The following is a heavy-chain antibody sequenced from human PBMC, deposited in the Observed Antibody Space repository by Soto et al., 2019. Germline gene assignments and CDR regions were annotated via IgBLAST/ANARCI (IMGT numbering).Heavy chain of an antibody. CDR1: GFTFSSYS. CDR2: ISSSSSTI. CDR3: ARDKGGWDDFWSGYYTGMSYYGMDV. D-gene: IGHD3-3*01. V-gene: IGHV3-48*02. Sequence: QPGGSLRLSCAASGFTFSSYSMNWVRQAPGKGLEWVSYISSSSSTIYYADSVKGRFTISRDNAKNSLYLQMNSLRDEDTAVYYCARDKGGWDDFWSGYYTGMSYYGMDVWGQGTTVTVSS. J-gene: IGHJ6*02.